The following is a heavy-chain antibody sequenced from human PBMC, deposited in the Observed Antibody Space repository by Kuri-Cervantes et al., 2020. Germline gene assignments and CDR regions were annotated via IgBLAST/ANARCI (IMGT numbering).Heavy chain of an antibody. V-gene: IGHV3-43*01. Sequence: GESLKISCAASGFTFSSYTMHWVRQAPGKGLEWVSLISWDGGSTYYADSVKGRFTISRDNSKNTLYLQMNSLRAEDTAVYYCARESTVGATTSFDYWGQGTLVTVSS. CDR2: ISWDGGST. J-gene: IGHJ4*02. CDR3: ARESTVGATTSFDY. CDR1: GFTFSSYT. D-gene: IGHD1-26*01.